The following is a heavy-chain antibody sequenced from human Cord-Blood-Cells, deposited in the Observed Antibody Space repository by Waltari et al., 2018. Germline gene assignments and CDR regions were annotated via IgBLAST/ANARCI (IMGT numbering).Heavy chain of an antibody. CDR3: ARDLSGYSGYDDAFDI. CDR2: IIPNFGTA. Sequence: QVQLVQSGAEVKKPGSSVKVSCKASGGTFSSYAISWVRQAPGQGLEWMGGIIPNFGTANYAQKFQGRVTITADESTSTAYMELSSLRSEDTAVYYCARDLSGYSGYDDAFDIWGQGTMVTVSS. V-gene: IGHV1-69*01. J-gene: IGHJ3*02. D-gene: IGHD5-12*01. CDR1: GGTFSSYA.